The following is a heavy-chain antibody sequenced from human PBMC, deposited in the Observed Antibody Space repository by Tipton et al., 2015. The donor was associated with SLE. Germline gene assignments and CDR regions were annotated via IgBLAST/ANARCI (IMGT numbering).Heavy chain of an antibody. CDR3: AREDPLLYIAFDI. CDR1: GFTFSSYA. V-gene: IGHV3-30*04. D-gene: IGHD3-10*01. J-gene: IGHJ3*02. Sequence: SLRLSCAASGFTFSSYAMHWVRQAPGKGLEWVAVISYDGSNKYYADSVKGRFTISRGNSRNTLHLQMNSLRAEDTAVYYCAREDPLLYIAFDIWGLGTMVTVSS. CDR2: ISYDGSNK.